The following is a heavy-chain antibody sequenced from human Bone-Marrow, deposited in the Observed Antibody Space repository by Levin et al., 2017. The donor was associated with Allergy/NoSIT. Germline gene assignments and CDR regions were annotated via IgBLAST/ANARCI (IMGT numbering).Heavy chain of an antibody. CDR2: ISFDGSNQ. CDR3: ARDVDCGGSGSHYYYGMDV. J-gene: IGHJ6*02. D-gene: IGHD4-23*01. Sequence: GESLKISCGASGFSFSSYAMHWVRQAPGPGLEWVAAISFDGSNQYYADSVKGRFTISRDNSKNTLFVQVNSLRPEDTAVYYCARDVDCGGSGSHYYYGMDVWGQGTTVTVSS. V-gene: IGHV3-30-3*01. CDR1: GFSFSSYA.